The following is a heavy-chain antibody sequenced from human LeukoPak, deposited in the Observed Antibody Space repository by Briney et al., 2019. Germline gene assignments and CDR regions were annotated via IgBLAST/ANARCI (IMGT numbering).Heavy chain of an antibody. D-gene: IGHD3-10*01. Sequence: GGSLRLSCAASGFTFSSYGMHWVRQAPGKGLEWVAVIWYDGSNKYYADSVKGRFTISRDNSKNTLYLQMNSLRAEDTAVYYCASLFHGSWSQSFDYWGQGTLVTVSS. J-gene: IGHJ4*02. CDR2: IWYDGSNK. CDR3: ASLFHGSWSQSFDY. CDR1: GFTFSSYG. V-gene: IGHV3-33*01.